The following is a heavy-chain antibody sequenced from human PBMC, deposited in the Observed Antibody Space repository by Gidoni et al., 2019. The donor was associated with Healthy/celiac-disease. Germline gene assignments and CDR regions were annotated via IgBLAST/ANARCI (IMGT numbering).Heavy chain of an antibody. CDR2: ISGSGGST. CDR1: GFPFSSYA. D-gene: IGHD3-16*02. Sequence: EVQLVESGGGLVQPGGSLRLPSAASGFPFSSYAMSWVRQAPGKGLEWVSAISGSGGSTYYADSVKVRFTISRDNSKNTLYLQMNSLRAEDTAVYYCAKDPSVNTLSAINWFDPWGQGTLVTVSS. CDR3: AKDPSVNTLSAINWFDP. V-gene: IGHV3-23*04. J-gene: IGHJ5*02.